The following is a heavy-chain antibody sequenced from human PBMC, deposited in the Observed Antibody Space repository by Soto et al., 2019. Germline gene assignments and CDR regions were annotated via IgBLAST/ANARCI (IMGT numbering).Heavy chain of an antibody. Sequence: QVQLVQSGAEVKKPGASVKVSCKASGYTFTSYGISWVRQAPGQGLEWMGWISAYNGNTNYAQKLQGRVTITTDTSTSTAYMELRSLRSDDTAVYYCATLRFLEWSPDNWFDPWGQGTLVTVSS. D-gene: IGHD3-3*01. V-gene: IGHV1-18*04. CDR1: GYTFTSYG. J-gene: IGHJ5*02. CDR3: ATLRFLEWSPDNWFDP. CDR2: ISAYNGNT.